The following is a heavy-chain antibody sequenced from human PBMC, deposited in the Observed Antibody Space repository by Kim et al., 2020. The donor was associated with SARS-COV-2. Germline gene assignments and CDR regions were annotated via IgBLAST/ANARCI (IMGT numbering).Heavy chain of an antibody. CDR3: ARDRTGFDP. V-gene: IGHV4-39*07. J-gene: IGHJ5*02. Sequence: STYPNPSLKSRAPISVDPSKNQFSLTLSSVTAADTAVYYWARDRTGFDPWGQGTLVTVSS. CDR2: ST.